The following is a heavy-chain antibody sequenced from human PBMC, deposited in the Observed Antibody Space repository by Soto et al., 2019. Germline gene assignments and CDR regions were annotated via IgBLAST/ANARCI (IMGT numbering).Heavy chain of an antibody. J-gene: IGHJ4*02. CDR3: AREQYYDSSGYIDY. D-gene: IGHD3-22*01. CDR1: GGSISSGGYY. V-gene: IGHV4-31*03. Sequence: SETLSLTCTVSGGSISSGGYYWSWIRQHPGKGLEWIGYIYYSGSTYYNPSLKSRVTISVDTSKNQFSLKLSSVTAADTAVYYCAREQYYDSSGYIDYWGQGTLVTVSS. CDR2: IYYSGST.